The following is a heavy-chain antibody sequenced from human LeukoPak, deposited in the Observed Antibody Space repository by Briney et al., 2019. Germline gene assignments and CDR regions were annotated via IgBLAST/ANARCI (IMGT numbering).Heavy chain of an antibody. V-gene: IGHV4-34*01. CDR3: ARGGYCSSTSCYIPWFDP. J-gene: IGHJ5*02. D-gene: IGHD2-2*02. Sequence: SETLSLTCAVYGGSFSGYYWSWIRQPPGKGLEWIGEINHSGSTNYNPSLKSRVTISVDTSKNQFSLKLSSVTAADTAVYYCARGGYCSSTSCYIPWFDPWGQGTLVTVSS. CDR1: GGSFSGYY. CDR2: INHSGST.